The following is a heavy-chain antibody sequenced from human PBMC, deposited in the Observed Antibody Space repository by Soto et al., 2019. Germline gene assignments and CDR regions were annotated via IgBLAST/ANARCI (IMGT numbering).Heavy chain of an antibody. CDR1: GFTFSNAW. D-gene: IGHD6-13*01. V-gene: IGHV3-15*01. J-gene: IGHJ4*02. CDR2: IKSKTDGETT. Sequence: EVQLVESGGGLVTPGGSLRLSCAASGFTFSNAWMTWVRQAPGKGLEWIGRIKSKTDGETTDYAAPVKGRFTISRDDSTNTLYLQMSSLKTEDTAFYYCPRGAPSGTFYDYWGQGTLVTVSS. CDR3: PRGAPSGTFYDY.